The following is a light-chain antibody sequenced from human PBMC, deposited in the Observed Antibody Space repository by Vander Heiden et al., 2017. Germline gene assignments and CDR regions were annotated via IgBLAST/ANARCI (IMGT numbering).Light chain of an antibody. Sequence: EIVLTQSPATLSLSPGERATLSCRASQSVSSYLAWYQQKPGQAPRLLIYDASNRATGIPARFSGSGSGTDFTLTISSLGPEDFAVYYCQQRSNWPPEFTFGPGTKVDIK. CDR1: QSVSSY. V-gene: IGKV3-11*01. CDR2: DAS. J-gene: IGKJ3*01. CDR3: QQRSNWPPEFT.